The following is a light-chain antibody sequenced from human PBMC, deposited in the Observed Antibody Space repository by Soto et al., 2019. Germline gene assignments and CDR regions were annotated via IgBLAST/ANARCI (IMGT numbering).Light chain of an antibody. CDR1: QSISSY. CDR2: GAS. Sequence: EIVLTQSPATLSLSPLEIATLSFRASQSISSYLAWYQQKPGQAPRLLIYGASSRATGIPARFSGSGSGTEFTLTISSLQPEDFAVYYCQQRNSSPLTFGQGTKVDIK. V-gene: IGKV3D-15*01. CDR3: QQRNSSPLT. J-gene: IGKJ1*01.